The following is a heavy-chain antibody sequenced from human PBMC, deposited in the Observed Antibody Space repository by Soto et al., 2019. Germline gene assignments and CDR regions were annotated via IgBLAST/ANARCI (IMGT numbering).Heavy chain of an antibody. Sequence: SDTLSLTXTVPGGSLSSYYWSWIRQPAGKGLEWIGRIYTSGSTNYNPSLKSRVTMSVDTSKNQFSLKLSSVTAADTAVYYCAREGDLRGVIMPYYYYGMDVWGQGTTVTVSS. CDR2: IYTSGST. CDR1: GGSLSSYY. CDR3: AREGDLRGVIMPYYYYGMDV. J-gene: IGHJ6*02. D-gene: IGHD3-10*01. V-gene: IGHV4-4*07.